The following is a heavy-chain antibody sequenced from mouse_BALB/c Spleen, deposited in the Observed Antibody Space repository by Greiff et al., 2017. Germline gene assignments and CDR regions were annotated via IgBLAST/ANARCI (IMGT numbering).Heavy chain of an antibody. CDR3: ARPEVRRGSARTFYAMDY. CDR1: GYSITSGYY. J-gene: IGHJ4*01. Sequence: DVQLQESGPGLVKPSQSLSLTCSVTGYSITSGYYWNWIRQFPGNKLEWMGYISYDGSNNYNPSLKNRISITRDTSKNQFFLKLNSVTTEDTATYYCARPEVRRGSARTFYAMDYWGQGTSVTVSS. CDR2: ISYDGSN. V-gene: IGHV3-6*02. D-gene: IGHD2-14*01.